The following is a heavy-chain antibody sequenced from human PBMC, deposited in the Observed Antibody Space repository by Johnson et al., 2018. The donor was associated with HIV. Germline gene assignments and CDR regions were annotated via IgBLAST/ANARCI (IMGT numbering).Heavy chain of an antibody. V-gene: IGHV3-30*02. CDR3: ARDMMGNSDDAFDI. CDR1: GFTFSSYG. J-gene: IGHJ3*02. CDR2: IRYDGSNK. D-gene: IGHD3-16*01. Sequence: QVQLVESGGGVVQPGGSLRLSCAASGFTFSSYGMHWVRQAPGKGLEWVAFIRYDGSNKYYVDSVKGRFTISRDNAKNSLYLQMNSLRAEDTAVYYCARDMMGNSDDAFDIWGQGTMVIVSS.